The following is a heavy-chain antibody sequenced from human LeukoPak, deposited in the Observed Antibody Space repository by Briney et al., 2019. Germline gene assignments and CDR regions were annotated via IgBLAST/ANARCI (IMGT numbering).Heavy chain of an antibody. V-gene: IGHV5-51*01. D-gene: IGHD6-6*01. J-gene: IGHJ4*02. CDR3: ARQGYTSSSRFDF. CDR1: GYSFTSYW. CDR2: IYPGDSDT. Sequence: GESLEISCQGSGYSFTSYWIGWVRQMPGKGLEWMGIIYPGDSDTRYSPSFQGQVTISADRSISTAYLQWSSLQASDTAMYYCARQGYTSSSRFDFWGQGTLVTVCS.